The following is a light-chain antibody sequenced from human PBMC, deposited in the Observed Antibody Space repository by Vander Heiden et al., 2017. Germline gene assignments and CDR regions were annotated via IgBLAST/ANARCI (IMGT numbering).Light chain of an antibody. CDR1: RSDIGLFNY. V-gene: IGLV2-14*01. Sequence: QSALTQPASVSGSPGQSITISCTGTRSDIGLFNYVSWYRHHPVEAPKLLISEVTNRPAGVSNRFSGSKSGNTASLTISGLQAEDEADYYCSSDTNTNTWVFGGGTKLTVL. CDR2: EVT. J-gene: IGLJ3*02. CDR3: SSDTNTNTWV.